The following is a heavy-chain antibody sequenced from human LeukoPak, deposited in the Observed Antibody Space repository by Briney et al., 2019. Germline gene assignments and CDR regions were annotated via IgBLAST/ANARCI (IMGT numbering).Heavy chain of an antibody. J-gene: IGHJ5*02. CDR1: GFTFSSYV. CDR3: AKDWVVRGVISS. D-gene: IGHD3-10*01. CDR2: ISYDGNNK. V-gene: IGHV3-30*18. Sequence: GRSLRLSCAASGFTFSSYVMHWVRQAPGKGLEWVAGISYDGNNKYYAESVKGRFTISRDNSKNTLYLKMNSLRAEDTALYYCAKDWVVRGVISSWGQGTLVTVSS.